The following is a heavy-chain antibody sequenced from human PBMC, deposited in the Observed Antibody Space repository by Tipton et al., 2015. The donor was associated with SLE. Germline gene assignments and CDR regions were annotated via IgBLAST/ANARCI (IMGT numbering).Heavy chain of an antibody. Sequence: TLSLTCAVFGGSFSGYYWTWIRQSPGKGLEWIGEINHSGSTKYNPSLKSRVTIPVDTSKNQFSLNLTSVTAADTAVYYCARGPFDIWGQGTMVTVSS. CDR2: INHSGST. V-gene: IGHV4-34*01. CDR3: ARGPFDI. J-gene: IGHJ3*02. CDR1: GGSFSGYY.